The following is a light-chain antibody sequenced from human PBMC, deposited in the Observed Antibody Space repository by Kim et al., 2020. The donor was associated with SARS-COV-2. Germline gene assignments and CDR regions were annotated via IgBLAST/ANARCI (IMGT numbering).Light chain of an antibody. CDR3: QQYGDLPLT. Sequence: SPGQRATLSCRASQNVTSSFLAWCQQKPGQAPRLLIYGASSRATGIADRFSGRGSGTDFTLTISRLQPEDFAVYYCQQYGDLPLTFGGGTKVDIK. V-gene: IGKV3-20*01. CDR1: QNVTSSF. CDR2: GAS. J-gene: IGKJ4*01.